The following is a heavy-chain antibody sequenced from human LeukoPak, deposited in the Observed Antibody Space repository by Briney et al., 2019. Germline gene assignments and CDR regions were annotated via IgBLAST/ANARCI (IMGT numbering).Heavy chain of an antibody. Sequence: SETLSLTCTVSGGSITSDHWNWIRQSPGKGLEWIGCIYYSGNTYYNPSLKSRVTISVDMSKKQFSLRLTSVTAADTAVYYCARKNDFDICGQGTLVTVSS. CDR3: ARKNDFDI. CDR1: GGSITSDH. D-gene: IGHD2/OR15-2a*01. J-gene: IGHJ3*02. V-gene: IGHV4-59*01. CDR2: IYYSGNT.